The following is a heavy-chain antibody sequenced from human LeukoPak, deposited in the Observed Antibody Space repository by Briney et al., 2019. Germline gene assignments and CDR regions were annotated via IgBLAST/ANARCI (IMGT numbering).Heavy chain of an antibody. V-gene: IGHV3-74*01. Sequence: GGSLRLSCAASGFTFSSYWMHWVRQAPGKGLVWVSRITTDETTTYADSVRGRFSISRDNAKNTVYLQMNSLRVEDTAVYYCAKDWFATTDYWGQGILVTVSS. J-gene: IGHJ4*02. CDR3: AKDWFATTDY. D-gene: IGHD3-3*01. CDR1: GFTFSSYW. CDR2: ITTDETT.